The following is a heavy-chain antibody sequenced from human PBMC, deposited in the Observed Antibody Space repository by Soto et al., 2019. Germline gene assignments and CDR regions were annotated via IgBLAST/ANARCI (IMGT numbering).Heavy chain of an antibody. CDR2: INHSGST. CDR3: ARAENGRSSVY. J-gene: IGHJ4*02. V-gene: IGHV4-34*01. CDR1: GGSFSGYY. Sequence: SLTCAVCGGSFSGYYWSWIRQPPGKGLEWIGEINHSGSTNYNPSLKSRVTISVDTSKNQFSLKLSSVTAADTAVYCCARAENGRSSVYWGQGTLVTVSS. D-gene: IGHD6-19*01.